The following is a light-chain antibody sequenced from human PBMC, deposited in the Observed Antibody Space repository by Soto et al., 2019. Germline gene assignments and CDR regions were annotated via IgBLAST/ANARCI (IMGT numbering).Light chain of an antibody. Sequence: EIVLTQSPGTLSLSPGDRATLSCRASQSVNSNYLGWYQQKPGDAPRLLIYGASSRASGVPDRFSGSGSGTDFTLTISRLEPEDFAVYYCHQFGVSPPYTFGQGTKLEI. V-gene: IGKV3-20*01. CDR1: QSVNSNY. J-gene: IGKJ2*01. CDR3: HQFGVSPPYT. CDR2: GAS.